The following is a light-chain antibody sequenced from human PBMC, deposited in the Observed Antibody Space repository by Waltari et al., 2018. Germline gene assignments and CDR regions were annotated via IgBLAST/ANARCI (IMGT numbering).Light chain of an antibody. CDR3: SSRNGRANQVV. CDR2: GKD. J-gene: IGLJ3*02. V-gene: IGLV3-19*01. CDR1: SLSTPY. Sequence: SFDLTQVLDVSVVLVPTVSFTCTVDSLSTPYARWYQLKPGHPPVLVIFGKDKRPSGIPDRISGYSSGTTSSLTITGAQAEDEADYYCSSRNGRANQVVFAGGTKVTVL.